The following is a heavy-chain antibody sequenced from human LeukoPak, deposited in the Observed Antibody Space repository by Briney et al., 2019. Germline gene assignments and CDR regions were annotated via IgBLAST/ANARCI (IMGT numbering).Heavy chain of an antibody. J-gene: IGHJ4*02. Sequence: PSETLSLTCTVSGGSISSGGYYWSWVRQAPGKGLEWVSAISGSGGSTYYADSVKGRFTISRDNSKNTLYLQMNSLRAEDTAVYYCAKSRSGVVMYYFDYWGQGTLVTVSS. D-gene: IGHD3-3*01. V-gene: IGHV3-23*01. CDR1: GGSISSGGYY. CDR2: ISGSGGST. CDR3: AKSRSGVVMYYFDY.